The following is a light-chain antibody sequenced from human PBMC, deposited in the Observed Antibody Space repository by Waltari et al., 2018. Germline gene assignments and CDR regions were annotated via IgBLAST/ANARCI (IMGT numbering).Light chain of an antibody. J-gene: IGKJ4*01. Sequence: IVLTQSPLSLPVTPGEPASISCRSSQSLLHINGYDFFNWYLQKPGQSPQLLIYLGSNRASGVPDRFRGSGSGTDFTLKISSVEPEDVGVYFCMQALETPLTFGGGTRVEIK. CDR1: QSLLHINGYDF. CDR2: LGS. V-gene: IGKV2-28*01. CDR3: MQALETPLT.